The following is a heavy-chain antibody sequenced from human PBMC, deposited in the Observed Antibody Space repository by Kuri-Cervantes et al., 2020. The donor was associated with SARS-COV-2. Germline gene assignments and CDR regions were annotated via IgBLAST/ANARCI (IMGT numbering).Heavy chain of an antibody. J-gene: IGHJ6*03. D-gene: IGHD4/OR15-4a*01. Sequence: GSLRLSCAVYGGSFSGYYWSWIRQPPGKGLEWIGEINHSGSTNYNPSLKSRVTISVDTSKNQFSLKLSSVTAADTAVYYCARASWTNYGSYYMDVWGEGTQVTV. CDR1: GGSFSGYY. V-gene: IGHV4-34*01. CDR3: ARASWTNYGSYYMDV. CDR2: INHSGST.